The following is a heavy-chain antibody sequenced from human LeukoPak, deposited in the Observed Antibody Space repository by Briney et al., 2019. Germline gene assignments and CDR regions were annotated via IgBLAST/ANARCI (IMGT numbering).Heavy chain of an antibody. CDR2: ISAYNVNT. CDR3: ARPYDTSGYYNYYFDY. Sequence: RASVKVSCKASGYNLISYGIIWVRQAPGQGLEWMGWISAYNVNTNYAQKFQGSVTMTTNTSTSTAYMELRSLKPDDTAVYFCARPYDTSGYYNYYFDYWGQGTLVTVSS. V-gene: IGHV1-18*01. D-gene: IGHD3-22*01. J-gene: IGHJ4*02. CDR1: GYNLISYG.